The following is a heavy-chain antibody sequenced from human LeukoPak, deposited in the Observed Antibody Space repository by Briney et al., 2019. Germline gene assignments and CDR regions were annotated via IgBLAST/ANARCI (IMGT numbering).Heavy chain of an antibody. CDR2: ISGSGDST. CDR3: AKDRQQQLVLDYFDY. V-gene: IGHV3-23*01. Sequence: GTSLRLSCAASGFTFSGYGMHWVRQAPGKGLEWVSAISGSGDSTYYADSVRGRFTISRDYSKNTLFLQMNSLRAEDTAVYYCAKDRQQQLVLDYFDYWGQGTLVTVSS. J-gene: IGHJ4*02. D-gene: IGHD6-13*01. CDR1: GFTFSGYG.